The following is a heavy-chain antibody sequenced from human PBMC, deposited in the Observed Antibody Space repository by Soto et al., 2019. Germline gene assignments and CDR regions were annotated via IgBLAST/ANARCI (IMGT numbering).Heavy chain of an antibody. CDR2: ISSDGSST. CDR3: TRGLSSSSF. V-gene: IGHV3-74*01. CDR1: GFTFSSYG. D-gene: IGHD6-6*01. J-gene: IGHJ4*02. Sequence: EVQLEESGGGLVQPGGSLRLSCAASGFTFSSYGMHWVRQAAGKGLVWVSRISSDGSSTIYADSVEGRFTISRDNAKNTVYLQINSLRAEDTAMYYCTRGLSSSSFWGQGTLVTVSS.